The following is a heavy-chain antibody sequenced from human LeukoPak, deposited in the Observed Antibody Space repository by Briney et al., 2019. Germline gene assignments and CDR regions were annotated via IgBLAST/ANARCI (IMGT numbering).Heavy chain of an antibody. V-gene: IGHV4-31*03. CDR3: ARDSRGCSSTSCYSYGMDV. J-gene: IGHJ6*02. CDR2: IYYGGST. CDR1: GGSISSGGYY. D-gene: IGHD2-2*01. Sequence: SETLSLTCTVSGGSISSGGYYWSWIRQHPGKGLEWIGYIYYGGSTYYNPSLKSRVTISVDTSKNQLSLKMSSVPAADTAVYSCARDSRGCSSTSCYSYGMDVWGQGTTVTVSS.